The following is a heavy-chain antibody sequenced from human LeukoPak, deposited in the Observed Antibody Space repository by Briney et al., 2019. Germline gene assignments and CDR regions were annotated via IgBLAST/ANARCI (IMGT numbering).Heavy chain of an antibody. D-gene: IGHD3-3*01. CDR1: GGSISSSSYY. J-gene: IGHJ6*03. V-gene: IGHV4-39*01. CDR3: ASSTRNYDFWSGYYYYYMDV. Sequence: SETLSLTCTVSGGSISSSSYYWGWIRQPPGKGLEWIGSIYYSGSTYYNPSLKSRVTISVDTSKNQFSLKLSSVTAADTAVYYCASSTRNYDFWSGYYYYYMDVWGKGTAVTVSS. CDR2: IYYSGST.